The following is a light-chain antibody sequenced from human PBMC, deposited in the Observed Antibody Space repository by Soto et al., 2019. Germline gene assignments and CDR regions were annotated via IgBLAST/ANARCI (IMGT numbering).Light chain of an antibody. CDR2: DVS. CDR3: SSYAGSNNLHVV. Sequence: QSALTQPSSASGSPGQSVTISCTGTSSDVGGYNYVSWYQQHPGKAPKLVIYDVSKRPSGVPDRFSGSKSGNAASLTVSGLQAEDEADYYCSSYAGSNNLHVVFGGGTQLTVL. CDR1: SSDVGGYNY. V-gene: IGLV2-8*01. J-gene: IGLJ2*01.